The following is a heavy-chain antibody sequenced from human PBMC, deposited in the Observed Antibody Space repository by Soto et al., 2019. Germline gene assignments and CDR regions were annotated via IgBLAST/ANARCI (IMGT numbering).Heavy chain of an antibody. V-gene: IGHV5-51*01. CDR3: ARGGSGGDCYSGSCYGMDV. Sequence: GESLKISCKGSGYSVTSYWIGWVRQMPGKGLEWMGIIYPGDSDTRYSPSFQGQVTISADKSISTAYLQWSSLKASDTAMYYCARGGSGGDCYSGSCYGMDVWGQGTTVTVSS. D-gene: IGHD2-21*02. CDR2: IYPGDSDT. CDR1: GYSVTSYW. J-gene: IGHJ6*02.